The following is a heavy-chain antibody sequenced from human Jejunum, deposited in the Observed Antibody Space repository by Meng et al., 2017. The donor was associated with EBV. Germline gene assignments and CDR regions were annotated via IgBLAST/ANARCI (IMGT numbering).Heavy chain of an antibody. J-gene: IGHJ4*02. V-gene: IGHV4-4*02. D-gene: IGHD3-16*01. CDR3: ARGSHYTWDV. CDR2: IFHAGNT. Sequence: QVQVAESGPRLVKPSGTLSLTCGVSGDSIISTDTWWSWVRQPPGKGLEWIGEIFHAGNTNYNPSLKSQVTMSVDTSKNQFSLNLSSVTAADSAVYYCARGSHYTWDVWGQGTLVTVSS. CDR1: GDSIISTDTW.